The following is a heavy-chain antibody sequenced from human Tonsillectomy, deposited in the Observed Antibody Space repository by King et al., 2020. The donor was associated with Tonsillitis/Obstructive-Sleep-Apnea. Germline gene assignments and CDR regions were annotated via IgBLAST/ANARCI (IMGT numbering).Heavy chain of an antibody. CDR1: GGSVSSRSSY. CDR3: ARHGYCTGGACYRGGFDI. J-gene: IGHJ3*02. D-gene: IGHD2-8*02. Sequence: QLQESGPGLLKPSETLSLTCTVSGGSVSSRSSYWGWIRQPPGKGLEWIGSMYYSGSTYYNPPLESRVTISLDTSKNQFSLNLRSVTAADTAVYYCARHGYCTGGACYRGGFDIWGQGTMVTVSS. CDR2: MYYSGST. V-gene: IGHV4-39*01.